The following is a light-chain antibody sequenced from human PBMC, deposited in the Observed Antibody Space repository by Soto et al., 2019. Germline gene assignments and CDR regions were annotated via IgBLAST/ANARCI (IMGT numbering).Light chain of an antibody. CDR3: SSYAGSNNYV. J-gene: IGLJ1*01. V-gene: IGLV2-8*01. CDR2: EVS. Sequence: QSVLTQPPSASGSPGQSVTMSCTGTSSDVGGYNYVYWYQQHPGKAPKLMIYEVSKRPSGVPDRFSGSKSGNTASLTVSGLQAEDEADYYCSSYAGSNNYVFGTGTKVTVL. CDR1: SSDVGGYNY.